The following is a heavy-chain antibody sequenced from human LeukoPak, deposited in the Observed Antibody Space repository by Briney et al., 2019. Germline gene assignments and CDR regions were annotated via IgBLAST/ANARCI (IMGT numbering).Heavy chain of an antibody. Sequence: GESLKISCKSSGYSFTNYWIGWVRQMPGKGLEWMGIIYPGDSDTRYSPSFQGQVTVSADKSISTAYLQWSSLKASDTAMYYCARGVLRFLEWLPPLDVWGQGTTVTVSS. J-gene: IGHJ6*02. CDR2: IYPGDSDT. D-gene: IGHD3-3*01. CDR1: GYSFTNYW. CDR3: ARGVLRFLEWLPPLDV. V-gene: IGHV5-51*01.